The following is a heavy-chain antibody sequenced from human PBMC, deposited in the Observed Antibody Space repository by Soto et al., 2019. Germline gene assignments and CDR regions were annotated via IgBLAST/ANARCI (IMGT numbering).Heavy chain of an antibody. J-gene: IGHJ4*02. D-gene: IGHD2-15*01. Sequence: SETLSLTCTVSGGSISSSSYYWGWIRQPPGKGLEWIGSIYYSGSTYYNPSLKSRVTISVDTSKNQFSLKLSSVTAADTAVYYCARLGQDIVVVVAATPTTSYYFDYWGQGTLVTV. CDR1: GGSISSSSYY. CDR3: ARLGQDIVVVVAATPTTSYYFDY. V-gene: IGHV4-39*01. CDR2: IYYSGST.